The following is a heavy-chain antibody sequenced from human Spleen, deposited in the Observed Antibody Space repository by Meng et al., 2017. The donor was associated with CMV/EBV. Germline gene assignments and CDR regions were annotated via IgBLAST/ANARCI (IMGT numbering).Heavy chain of an antibody. Sequence: GESLKISCAASGFTVSCNYMSWVRQAPGKGLEWVSVIYSGGSTFYADSVKGRFTISRDNSKNTLYLQMNSLRAEDTAVYYCARDKRGYSYNWGQGTLVTVSS. V-gene: IGHV3-53*01. CDR1: GFTVSCNY. CDR3: ARDKRGYSYN. J-gene: IGHJ4*02. CDR2: IYSGGST. D-gene: IGHD5-18*01.